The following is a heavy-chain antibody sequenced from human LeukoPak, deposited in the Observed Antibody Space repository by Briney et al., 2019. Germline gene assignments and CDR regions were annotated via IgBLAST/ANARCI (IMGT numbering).Heavy chain of an antibody. CDR3: ARDSGQHLWLVSDFDY. CDR1: GFTFNSYW. Sequence: GGSLRLSCAASGFTFNSYWMSWVRQAPGKGLEWVANIKQDETEKYYVESVKGRFTISRDNAKNSLYLQMNSLRAEDTAVYYCARDSGQHLWLVSDFDYWGQGILVTVST. D-gene: IGHD5-18*01. CDR2: IKQDETEK. J-gene: IGHJ4*02. V-gene: IGHV3-7*01.